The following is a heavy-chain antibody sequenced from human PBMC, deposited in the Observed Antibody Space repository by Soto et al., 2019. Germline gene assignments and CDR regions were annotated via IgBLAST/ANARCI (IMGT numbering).Heavy chain of an antibody. Sequence: ASVKVSCKASRVAFSKFIVTWVRQAPGLGLEWVGGIIPIFGTANYAQKFQGQVTISVDRSISTAYLQWSSLKASDTAMYYCGRLAVAGTADYFDSWGQGTPVTVSS. CDR3: GRLAVAGTADYFDS. V-gene: IGHV1-69*06. CDR2: IIPIFGTA. CDR1: RVAFSKFI. D-gene: IGHD6-19*01. J-gene: IGHJ4*02.